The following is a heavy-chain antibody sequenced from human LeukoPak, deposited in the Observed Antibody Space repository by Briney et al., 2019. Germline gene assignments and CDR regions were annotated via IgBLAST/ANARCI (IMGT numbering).Heavy chain of an antibody. D-gene: IGHD2-15*01. CDR1: GFTFSGHW. CDR3: AKDYSESRVADVFFEY. Sequence: PGGSLRLSCAASGFTFSGHWMSWVRQAPGKGLEWVSGITSGFTPHYADSVKGRFTISRDNSKNTFHLQLNSLRAEDTAVYYCAKDYSESRVADVFFEYWGQGTLVTVSS. V-gene: IGHV3-23*01. CDR2: ITSGFTP. J-gene: IGHJ4*02.